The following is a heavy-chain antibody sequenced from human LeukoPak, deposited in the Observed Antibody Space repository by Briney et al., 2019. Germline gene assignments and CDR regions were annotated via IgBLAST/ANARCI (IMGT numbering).Heavy chain of an antibody. J-gene: IGHJ4*02. CDR2: INPNSGGT. Sequence: ASVPVSSKASGYTFTGYYMHWVRQAPGQGLEWMGWINPNSGGTNYAQKFQGRVTMTRDTSISTAYVELSRLRSDDTAVYYCAREGSASYDSESVPHWGQGTRVTVSS. CDR3: AREGSASYDSESVPH. CDR1: GYTFTGYY. V-gene: IGHV1-2*02. D-gene: IGHD1-26*01.